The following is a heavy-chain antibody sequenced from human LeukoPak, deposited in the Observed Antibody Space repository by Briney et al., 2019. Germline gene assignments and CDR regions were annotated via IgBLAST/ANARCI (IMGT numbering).Heavy chain of an antibody. J-gene: IGHJ4*02. CDR2: ILANGDT. D-gene: IGHD3-3*01. CDR3: ARATTIFGVAGGYFDY. V-gene: IGHV3-13*01. CDR1: GFAFSNFD. Sequence: GGSLRLSCAASGFAFSNFDMHWVRQSTGGRLEWVAHILANGDTQYAGSVKGRFTISRENAKSSVYLQMNSLRAEDMAVYYCARATTIFGVAGGYFDYWGQGTLVTVSS.